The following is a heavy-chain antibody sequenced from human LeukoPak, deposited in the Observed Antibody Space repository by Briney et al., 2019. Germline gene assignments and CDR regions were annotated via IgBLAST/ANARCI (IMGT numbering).Heavy chain of an antibody. J-gene: IGHJ4*02. V-gene: IGHV3-48*03. CDR3: ARLGTVAARFDY. Sequence: GGSLRLSCAATGFTFSNCEMNWVRQAPGKGLEWISHISVSGSTMYDADSVKGRFTISRDNAKSSLYLQMNSLRAEDTAVYYCARLGTVAARFDYWGQGTLVTVSS. CDR2: ISVSGSTM. D-gene: IGHD6-19*01. CDR1: GFTFSNCE.